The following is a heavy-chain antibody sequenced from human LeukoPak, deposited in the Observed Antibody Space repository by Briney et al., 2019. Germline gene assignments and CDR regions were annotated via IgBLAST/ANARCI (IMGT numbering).Heavy chain of an antibody. CDR3: ARGRYSSGWYENY. D-gene: IGHD6-19*01. V-gene: IGHV4-59*12. CDR1: GGSISSYY. J-gene: IGHJ4*02. CDR2: IYYSGST. Sequence: PSETLSLTCTVSGGSISSYYWSWIRQPPGKGLEWIGYIYYSGSTNYNPSLKSRVTISVDRSKNQFSLKLSSVTAADTAVYYCARGRYSSGWYENYWGQGTLVTVSS.